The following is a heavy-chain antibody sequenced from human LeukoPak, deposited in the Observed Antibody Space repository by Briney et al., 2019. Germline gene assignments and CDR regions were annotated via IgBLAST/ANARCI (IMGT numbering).Heavy chain of an antibody. CDR1: GFTFSSYG. CDR3: AKVRGLVVLDY. V-gene: IGHV3-30*18. J-gene: IGHJ4*02. Sequence: GGSLRLACAASGFTFSSYGMHWVRQAPGKGLEWVAVISYDRSNKYYADSVKGRFTISRDNSKNTLYLQMNSLRAEDTAVYYCAKVRGLVVLDYWGQGTLVTVSS. D-gene: IGHD2-2*01. CDR2: ISYDRSNK.